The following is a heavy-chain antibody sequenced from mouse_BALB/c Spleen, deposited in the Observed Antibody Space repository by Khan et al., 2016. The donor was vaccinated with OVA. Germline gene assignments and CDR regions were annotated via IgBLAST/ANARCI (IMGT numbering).Heavy chain of an antibody. CDR3: ARQPYYHYNIMDY. V-gene: IGHV2-6-1*01. D-gene: IGHD2-10*01. Sequence: VKLEVSGPGLVAPSQSLSITCTISGFSLTNYGVHWVRQPPGKGLEWLVVIWSDGSTTYNSALKSRLTISKDNPKSQVFLKMNSLQTDDTAMYFCARQPYYHYNIMDYWGQGTSVTVSS. CDR2: IWSDGST. CDR1: GFSLTNYG. J-gene: IGHJ4*01.